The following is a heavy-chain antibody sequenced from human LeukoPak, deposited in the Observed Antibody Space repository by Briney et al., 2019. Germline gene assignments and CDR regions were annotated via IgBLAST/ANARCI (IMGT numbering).Heavy chain of an antibody. J-gene: IGHJ4*02. V-gene: IGHV3-48*03. Sequence: GGSLRLSCTVSGFTLSTYLLHWLRRAPGKDLEWVSLMTNSRSTYADSVKSRFTISRDNANNSLDLVMSSPMADDTAVYYCARDRGDGTQSPFCSWGQGTVVTVAS. CDR2: MTNSRST. D-gene: IGHD5-24*01. CDR3: ARDRGDGTQSPFCS. CDR1: GFTLSTYL.